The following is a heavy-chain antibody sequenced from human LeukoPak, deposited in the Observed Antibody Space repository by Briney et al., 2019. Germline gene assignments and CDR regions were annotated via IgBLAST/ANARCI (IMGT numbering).Heavy chain of an antibody. J-gene: IGHJ6*02. CDR3: TRMNYYYGMDI. V-gene: IGHV3-49*04. CDR1: GFTLGDYA. CDR2: IRSKAYGGTT. Sequence: PGGSLRLSCTASGFTLGDYAMSWVRQAPGKGLEWVGFIRSKAYGGTTEYAASVKGRFTISRDDSKSIAYLQMNSLKTEDTAVYYCTRMNYYYGMDIWGQGTTVTVSS.